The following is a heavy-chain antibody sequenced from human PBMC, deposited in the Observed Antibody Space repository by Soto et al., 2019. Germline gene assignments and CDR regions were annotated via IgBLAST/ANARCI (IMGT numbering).Heavy chain of an antibody. CDR3: ARCFCGHYPSRHEEQYCFDS. CDR1: GDSIRSYY. V-gene: IGHV4-59*01. Sequence: LSLTCTVSGDSIRSYYWSWIRQPPGKGLEWIGYIYYSGYTSYNPSLKSRVTISVDTSKDQFSLKLNSVTAADTAVYYCARCFCGHYPSRHEEQYCFDSWGQGTLVTVSS. D-gene: IGHD2-21*01. CDR2: IYYSGYT. J-gene: IGHJ4*02.